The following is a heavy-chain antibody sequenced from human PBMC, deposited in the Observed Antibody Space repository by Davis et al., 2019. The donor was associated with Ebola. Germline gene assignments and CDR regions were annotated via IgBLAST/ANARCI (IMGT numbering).Heavy chain of an antibody. CDR3: ARHASQRSIFDY. CDR1: GGSFSGYY. J-gene: IGHJ4*02. D-gene: IGHD3-16*01. V-gene: IGHV4-34*01. CDR2: INHSGST. Sequence: MPSETLSLTCAVYGGSFSGYYWSWIRQPPGKGLEWIGEINHSGSTNYNPSLKSRVTISVDTSKNQFFLKLSSVTAADTAVYFCARHASQRSIFDYWGQGTLVTVSS.